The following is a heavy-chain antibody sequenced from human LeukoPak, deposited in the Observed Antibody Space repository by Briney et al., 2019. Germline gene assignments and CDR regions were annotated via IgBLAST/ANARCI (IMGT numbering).Heavy chain of an antibody. Sequence: SETLSLTCTVSGDSLSSGLYYWGWIRQPPGKGVTWIGSVYYSGSTLFSASFENRVAMPVDRSKNQFSLKLNSVTAADTATYYCARLCQVTMCANFEYWGQGILVTVAS. D-gene: IGHD2-21*02. CDR1: GDSLSSGLYY. CDR2: VYYSGST. CDR3: ARLCQVTMCANFEY. V-gene: IGHV4-39*01. J-gene: IGHJ4*02.